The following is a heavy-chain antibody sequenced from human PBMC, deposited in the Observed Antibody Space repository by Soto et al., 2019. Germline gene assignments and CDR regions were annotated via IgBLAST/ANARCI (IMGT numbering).Heavy chain of an antibody. CDR2: IYLSGTT. CDR3: ARSHSTSSIGTFDI. J-gene: IGHJ3*02. CDR1: GGSISSFY. D-gene: IGHD6-6*01. Sequence: SETLSLTCTVSGGSISSFYWNWIRLSAGKGLEWIGRIYLSGTTTYNPSLQSRVTMSVDTSKNQFSLKLNSLTAADTAVYYCARSHSTSSIGTFDISGQGTRVTV. V-gene: IGHV4-4*07.